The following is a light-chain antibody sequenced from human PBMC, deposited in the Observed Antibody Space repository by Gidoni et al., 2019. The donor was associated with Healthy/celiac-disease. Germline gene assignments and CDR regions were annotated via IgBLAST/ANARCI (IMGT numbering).Light chain of an antibody. Sequence: DIVMTQSPDSLAVSLGERAPINCKSSQSVLYSSNNKNYLAWYQQNPGQPPKLLIYCASTRESGVPDRFSGSGSGTDFTLTISSLQAEDVAVYYCQQYYSTPFTFGPGTKVDIK. J-gene: IGKJ3*01. CDR3: QQYYSTPFT. CDR2: CAS. V-gene: IGKV4-1*01. CDR1: QSVLYSSNNKNY.